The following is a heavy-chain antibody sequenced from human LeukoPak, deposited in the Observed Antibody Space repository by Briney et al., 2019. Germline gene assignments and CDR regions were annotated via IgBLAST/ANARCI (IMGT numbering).Heavy chain of an antibody. CDR2: ISAYNGNT. J-gene: IGHJ4*02. D-gene: IGHD2-21*01. V-gene: IGHV1-18*01. CDR3: ARDRQCGY. CDR1: GYTFSSYG. Sequence: ASVKVSGKASGYTFSSYGISWVRQAPGHGLEWMGWISAYNGNTNYAPKLQGRVTMTTDTSTSTAYLELRSLRSDDTAVYYCARDRQCGYWGQGTLVTVSS.